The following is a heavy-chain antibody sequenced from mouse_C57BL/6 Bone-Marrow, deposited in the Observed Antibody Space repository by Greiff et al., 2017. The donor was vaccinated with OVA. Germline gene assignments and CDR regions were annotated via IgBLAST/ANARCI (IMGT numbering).Heavy chain of an antibody. J-gene: IGHJ3*01. CDR3: ARERSPYGNTKGWFAY. Sequence: QVHVKQPGAELVKPGASVKLSCKASGYTFTSYWMHWVKQRPGRGLEWIGRIDPNSGGTKYNEKFKSKATLTVDKPSSTAYMQLSSLTSEDSAVYYCARERSPYGNTKGWFAYWGQGTLVTVSA. CDR1: GYTFTSYW. V-gene: IGHV1-72*01. D-gene: IGHD2-1*01. CDR2: IDPNSGGT.